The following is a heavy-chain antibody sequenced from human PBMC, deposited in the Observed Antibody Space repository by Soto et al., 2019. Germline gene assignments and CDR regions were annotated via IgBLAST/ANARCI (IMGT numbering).Heavy chain of an antibody. CDR3: ARRDGYNWDWFDH. Sequence: SVKVSCKGSVGTFSSYAISWVRQAPGQGLEWMGGIIPIFGTANYAQKFQGRVTITADESTSTAYMELSSLRSEDTAVYYCARRDGYNWDWFDHWGQGNLVTVSS. J-gene: IGHJ5*02. CDR2: IIPIFGTA. CDR1: VGTFSSYA. D-gene: IGHD5-12*01. V-gene: IGHV1-69*13.